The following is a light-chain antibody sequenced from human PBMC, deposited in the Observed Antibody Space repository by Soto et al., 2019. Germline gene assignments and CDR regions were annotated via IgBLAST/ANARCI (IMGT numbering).Light chain of an antibody. CDR3: QQYGPSLIT. Sequence: EIVMTQSPATLSVSPGERATLSCRASQSVVSDLAWYQQKPGQAPRLLMFRTSSRATGFPARFSGSGSGTEFNLTISSLQSEDYALYYCQQYGPSLITFGQGTRLEIK. CDR1: QSVVSD. J-gene: IGKJ5*01. V-gene: IGKV3-15*01. CDR2: RTS.